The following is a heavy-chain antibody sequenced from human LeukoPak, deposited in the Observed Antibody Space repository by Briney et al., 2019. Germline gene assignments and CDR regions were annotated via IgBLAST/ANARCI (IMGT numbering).Heavy chain of an antibody. CDR1: GYTFTSYG. D-gene: IGHD3-3*01. CDR3: ARDDLQYYDFWSGYYKGAFDI. V-gene: IGHV1-46*01. CDR2: INPSGGST. J-gene: IGHJ3*02. Sequence: GASVKVSCKASGYTFTSYGISWVRQAPGQGLEWMGIINPSGGSTSYAQKFQGRVTMTRDTSTSTVYMELSSLRSEDTAVYYCARDDLQYYDFWSGYYKGAFDIWGQGTMVTVSS.